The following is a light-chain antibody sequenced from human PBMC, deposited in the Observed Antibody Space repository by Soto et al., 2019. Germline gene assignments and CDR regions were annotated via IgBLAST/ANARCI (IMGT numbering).Light chain of an antibody. V-gene: IGKV1-8*01. CDR3: QQYYSYPQT. J-gene: IGKJ1*01. Sequence: AIRMTQSPSSFSASTGDRVTITCRASQGISSYLAWYQQKPGKAPKLLIYAASTLQSGVPSRFSGSGSGTDSTLTISCLQSEDFATYYCQQYYSYPQTFGQGTKVDIK. CDR1: QGISSY. CDR2: AAS.